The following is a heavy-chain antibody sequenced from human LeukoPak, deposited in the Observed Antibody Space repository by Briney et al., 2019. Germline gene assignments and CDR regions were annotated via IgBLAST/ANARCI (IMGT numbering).Heavy chain of an antibody. CDR2: ISGSGGST. Sequence: GGSLRLSCAASGFTFGSYAMSWVRQTPGKGLEWVSAISGSGGSTYYADSVKGRFTISRDSVKNSLYLQMTSVRADDTAMYYCVRDDYDFWSGYQRYFEFWGQGTLVTVSS. CDR3: VRDDYDFWSGYQRYFEF. J-gene: IGHJ4*02. V-gene: IGHV3-23*01. D-gene: IGHD3-3*01. CDR1: GFTFGSYA.